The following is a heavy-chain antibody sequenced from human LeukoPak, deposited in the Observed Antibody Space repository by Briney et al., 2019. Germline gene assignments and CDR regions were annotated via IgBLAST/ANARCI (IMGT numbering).Heavy chain of an antibody. CDR2: IKRKTDGGTT. CDR3: TTSPLRYCSGGSCYSVDY. D-gene: IGHD2-15*01. CDR1: GFTFSNAW. J-gene: IGHJ4*02. V-gene: IGHV3-15*01. Sequence: GGSLRLSCAASGFTFSNAWMSWVRQAPGKGLEWVGRIKRKTDGGTTDYAAPVKGRFTISREDSKNTLYLQMNSLKTEDTAVYYCTTSPLRYCSGGSCYSVDYWGQGTLVTVSS.